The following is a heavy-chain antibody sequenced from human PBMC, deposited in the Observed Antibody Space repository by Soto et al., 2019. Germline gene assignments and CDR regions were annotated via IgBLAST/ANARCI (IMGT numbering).Heavy chain of an antibody. CDR2: ISGYDGRT. Sequence: ASVKVSCKTSGYTFTRYGISWVRQAPGQGLEWMGWISGYDGRTNFAQKVQDRVTMTTDTSTSTVYMELRSLSSDDTAVYYCARYCSSSWYEGWFDPWAKGTLVTVST. CDR1: GYTFTRYG. V-gene: IGHV1-18*01. D-gene: IGHD6-13*01. J-gene: IGHJ5*02. CDR3: ARYCSSSWYEGWFDP.